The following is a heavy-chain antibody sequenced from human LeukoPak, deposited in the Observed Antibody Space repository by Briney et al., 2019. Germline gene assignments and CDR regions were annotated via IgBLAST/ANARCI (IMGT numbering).Heavy chain of an antibody. J-gene: IGHJ4*02. CDR1: GFTFSNAW. Sequence: KSGGSLRLSCAASGFTFSNAWMSWVRQAPGKGLEWVGRIKSETDGGTTDYAAPVKGRFTISRDDSKNTLYLQMNSLKTEDTAVYYCTTDHTQGDCSAASCQRPFDYWGQGTLVTVSS. D-gene: IGHD2-15*01. CDR3: TTDHTQGDCSAASCQRPFDY. CDR2: IKSETDGGTT. V-gene: IGHV3-15*01.